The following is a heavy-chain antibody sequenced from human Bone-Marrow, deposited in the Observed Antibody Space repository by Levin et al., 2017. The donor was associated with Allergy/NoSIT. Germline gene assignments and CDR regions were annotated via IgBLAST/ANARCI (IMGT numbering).Heavy chain of an antibody. V-gene: IGHV3-48*03. CDR2: ISSSASTI. CDR3: ARQLGNFWSGYNYFDY. J-gene: IGHJ4*02. Sequence: GESLKISCAASEFTFSSYEMNWVRQAPGKGLEWVSYISSSASTIYYADSVKGRFTISRDNAKNSLYLQMNSLRAEDTAVYYCARQLGNFWSGYNYFDYWGQGTLVTVSS. D-gene: IGHD3-3*01. CDR1: EFTFSSYE.